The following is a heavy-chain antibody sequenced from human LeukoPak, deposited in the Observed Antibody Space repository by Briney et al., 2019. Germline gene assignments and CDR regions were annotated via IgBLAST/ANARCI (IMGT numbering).Heavy chain of an antibody. CDR1: GGSISSDY. CDR2: IYYSGST. CDR3: ARLYFDWPDWYFDL. D-gene: IGHD3-9*01. Sequence: SETLSLTCTVSGGSISSDYWSWIRQPPGRGLEWIGYIYYSGSTNYNPSLKSRVTISVDTSKNQFSLKLSSVAAADTAVYYCARLYFDWPDWYFDLWGRGTLVTVSS. V-gene: IGHV4-59*01. J-gene: IGHJ2*01.